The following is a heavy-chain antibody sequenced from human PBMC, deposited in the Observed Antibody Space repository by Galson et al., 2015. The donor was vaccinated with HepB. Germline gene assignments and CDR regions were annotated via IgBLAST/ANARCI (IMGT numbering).Heavy chain of an antibody. Sequence: LRLSCAASGFTFSSYAMSWVRQAPGKGLEWVSAISGSGGSSYYADSVKGRFTISRDNSKNTLYLQMNSLRAEDTAVYYCAKVHPDRGGDCRSYWYFDLWGRGTLVTVSS. CDR1: GFTFSSYA. V-gene: IGHV3-23*01. CDR2: ISGSGGSS. CDR3: AKVHPDRGGDCRSYWYFDL. J-gene: IGHJ2*01. D-gene: IGHD2-21*02.